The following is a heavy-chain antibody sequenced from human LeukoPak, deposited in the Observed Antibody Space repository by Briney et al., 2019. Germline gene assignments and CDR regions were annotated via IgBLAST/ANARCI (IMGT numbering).Heavy chain of an antibody. Sequence: GGSLRLSCAASGFTFSSFEMNWVRQAPGKGLAWISYMSSTGTTIYYADSVKGRFTISRDNAKNSLYLQMNSLRVEDTAVYYCARDDNYGSDYWGQGTLVTVSS. CDR1: GFTFSSFE. CDR3: ARDDNYGSDY. D-gene: IGHD3-10*01. CDR2: MSSTGTTI. V-gene: IGHV3-48*03. J-gene: IGHJ4*02.